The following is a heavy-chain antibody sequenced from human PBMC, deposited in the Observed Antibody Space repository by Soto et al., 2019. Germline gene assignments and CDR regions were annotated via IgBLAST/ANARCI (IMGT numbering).Heavy chain of an antibody. J-gene: IGHJ6*02. CDR1: GYSVTSRDYY. CDR2: MFYSGLT. CDR3: APLSVSLSGPYGIHV. D-gene: IGHD2-15*01. V-gene: IGHV4-39*01. Sequence: SETLSLTCSVSGYSVTSRDYYWAWIRQPPGKGLEWIGSMFYSGLTYYNPSLKSRVTLSVDTSKNQFSVRLNSVTAADTAVYYCAPLSVSLSGPYGIHVWGQGTTVTVSS.